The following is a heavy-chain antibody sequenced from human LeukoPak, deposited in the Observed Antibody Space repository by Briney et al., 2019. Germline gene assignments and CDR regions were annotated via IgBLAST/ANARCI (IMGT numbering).Heavy chain of an antibody. Sequence: GGSLRLSCAASGFTFSSYSMNWVRQAPGKGLVWVSRINSDGSSTSCADSVKGRFTISRDNAKNTLYLQMNSLRAEDTAVYYCARGTPRYYGDFSYWGQGTLVTVSS. V-gene: IGHV3-74*01. J-gene: IGHJ4*02. CDR3: ARGTPRYYGDFSY. D-gene: IGHD4-17*01. CDR1: GFTFSSYS. CDR2: INSDGSST.